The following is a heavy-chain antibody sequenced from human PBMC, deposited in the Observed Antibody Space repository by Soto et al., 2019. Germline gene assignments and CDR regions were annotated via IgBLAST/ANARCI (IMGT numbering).Heavy chain of an antibody. Sequence: PGESLKISCQTSHEIFNTNWITWVRQMPGRGLEWVGRIDPSDSYTTYNPSLKGHVILSVDKSMNTADVQWTRLRAADTAMYFCGRDFGSGHADVWGQGTLVTVSS. J-gene: IGHJ1*01. D-gene: IGHD1-26*01. CDR3: GRDFGSGHADV. CDR2: IDPSDSYT. V-gene: IGHV5-10-1*01. CDR1: HEIFNTNW.